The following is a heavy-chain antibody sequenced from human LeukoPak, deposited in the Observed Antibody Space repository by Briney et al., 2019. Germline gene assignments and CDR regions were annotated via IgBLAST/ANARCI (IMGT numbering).Heavy chain of an antibody. J-gene: IGHJ4*02. CDR3: ARRRNYYDSSGYYNSYYFDY. D-gene: IGHD3-22*01. V-gene: IGHV4-59*08. CDR1: SVSLTNYY. Sequence: PSETLSLTCTVSSVSLTNYYWSWIRQPPGKGLEWIGYIFFSGTTNYNPSLKSRVTISVDTSKNQFSLTLSSVTAADTAVYYCARRRNYYDSSGYYNSYYFDYWGQGTLVTVSP. CDR2: IFFSGTT.